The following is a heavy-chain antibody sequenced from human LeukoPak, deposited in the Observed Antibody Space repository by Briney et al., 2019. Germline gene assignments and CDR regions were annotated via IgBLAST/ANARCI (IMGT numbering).Heavy chain of an antibody. D-gene: IGHD3-16*01. CDR1: GFTFSNAW. CDR3: ARDRYDYVWGTTPEVYYGMDV. Sequence: NPGGSLRLSCAASGFTFSNAWMSWVRQAPGKGLEWVGRIKSKTDGGTTDYAAPVKGRFTISRDDSKNTLYLQMNSLKTEDTAVYYCARDRYDYVWGTTPEVYYGMDVWGQGTTVTVSS. J-gene: IGHJ6*02. V-gene: IGHV3-15*01. CDR2: IKSKTDGGTT.